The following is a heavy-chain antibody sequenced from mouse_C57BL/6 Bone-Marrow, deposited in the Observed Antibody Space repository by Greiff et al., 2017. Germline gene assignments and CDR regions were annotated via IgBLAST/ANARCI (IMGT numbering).Heavy chain of an antibody. Sequence: EVHLVESGGDLVKPGGSLKLSCAASGFTFSSYGMSWVRQTPDKRLEWVATISSGGSYTYYPDSVKGRFTISRDNAKNTLYLQMSSLKSEDTAMYYCARHGRGLGYWGQGTTLTVSA. D-gene: IGHD2-13*01. CDR2: ISSGGSYT. J-gene: IGHJ2*01. V-gene: IGHV5-6*01. CDR1: GFTFSSYG. CDR3: ARHGRGLGY.